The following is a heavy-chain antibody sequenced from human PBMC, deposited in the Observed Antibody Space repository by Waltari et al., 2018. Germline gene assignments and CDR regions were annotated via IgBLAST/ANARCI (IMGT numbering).Heavy chain of an antibody. CDR3: ASRHCGGDCYAVGNWYFDL. D-gene: IGHD2-21*01. J-gene: IGHJ2*01. CDR1: GGSISSSSYY. Sequence: QLQLQESGPGLVKPSETLSLTCTVSGGSISSSSYYWGWIRQPPGKGLEWIGSIYYSGSTYYNPSLKSRVTISVDTSKNQFSLKLSSVTAADTAVYYCASRHCGGDCYAVGNWYFDLWGRGTLVTVSS. CDR2: IYYSGST. V-gene: IGHV4-39*07.